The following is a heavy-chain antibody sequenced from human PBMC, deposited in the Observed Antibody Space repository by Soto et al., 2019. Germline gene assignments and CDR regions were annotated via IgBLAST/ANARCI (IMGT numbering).Heavy chain of an antibody. CDR2: ISYDGSNK. Sequence: QAPGKGLEWVAVISYDGSNKYYADSVKGRFTISRDNSKNTLYLQMNSLRAEDTAVYYCAKDFDILTGYYAPIMDVWGQGTTVTVSS. J-gene: IGHJ6*02. V-gene: IGHV3-30*18. CDR3: AKDFDILTGYYAPIMDV. D-gene: IGHD3-9*01.